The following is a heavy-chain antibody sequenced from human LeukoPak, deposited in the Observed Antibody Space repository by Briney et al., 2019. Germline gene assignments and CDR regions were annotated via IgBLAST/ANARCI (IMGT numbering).Heavy chain of an antibody. J-gene: IGHJ4*02. Sequence: GSLRLSCAASGFTFSSYEMNWVRQAPGKGLEWVSYISSSGSTIYYADSVKGRFTISRDNAKNSLYLQMNSLRAEDTAVYYCAALLWSRFDYWGQGTLVTVSS. CDR3: AALLWSRFDY. CDR2: ISSSGSTI. D-gene: IGHD2-2*01. V-gene: IGHV3-48*03. CDR1: GFTFSSYE.